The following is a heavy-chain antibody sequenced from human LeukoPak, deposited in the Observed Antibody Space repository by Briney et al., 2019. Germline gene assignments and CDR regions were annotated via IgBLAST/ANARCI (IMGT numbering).Heavy chain of an antibody. Sequence: SETLSLTCTVSGGSISSGGYYWSWIRQHPGKGLEWIGYIYYSGSTYYNPSLKSRVTISVDTSKNQFSLKLSSVTAADTAVYYCARGRQGYFDYWGQGTLVTVSS. J-gene: IGHJ4*02. V-gene: IGHV4-31*03. CDR1: GGSISSGGYY. CDR2: IYYSGST. D-gene: IGHD6-25*01. CDR3: ARGRQGYFDY.